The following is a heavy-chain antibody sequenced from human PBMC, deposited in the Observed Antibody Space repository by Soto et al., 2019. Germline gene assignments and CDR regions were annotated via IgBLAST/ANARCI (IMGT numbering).Heavy chain of an antibody. D-gene: IGHD6-19*01. CDR2: IYPGYSET. CDR1: GYSFTSYV. V-gene: IGHV5-51*01. CDR3: ARHEYSSGWWGREGTPYYFDY. J-gene: IGHJ4*02. Sequence: PGESLKICGKGSGYSFTSYVIGWVLQMPGKGLEWVVIIYPGYSETRYSPSFQGQVTISADKSISTAYLQWSSLKASDTAMYYCARHEYSSGWWGREGTPYYFDYWGQGTLVTVSS.